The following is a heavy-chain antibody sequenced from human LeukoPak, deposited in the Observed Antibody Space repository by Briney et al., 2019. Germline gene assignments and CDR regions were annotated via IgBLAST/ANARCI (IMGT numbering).Heavy chain of an antibody. J-gene: IGHJ1*01. Sequence: SVKVSCKASGGIFSNYAISWVRQAPGQGLEWMGGIIPIFGTANYAEKFRGRVTITADETASTAYMELSRLKSEDTAVYYCARDSSEFRSLIPHWGQGTLVTVSS. CDR2: IIPIFGTA. CDR1: GGIFSNYA. CDR3: ARDSSEFRSLIPH. V-gene: IGHV1-69*13. D-gene: IGHD2-21*01.